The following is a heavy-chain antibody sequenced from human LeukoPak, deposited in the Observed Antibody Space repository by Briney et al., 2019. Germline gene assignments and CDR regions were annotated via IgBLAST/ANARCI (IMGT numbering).Heavy chain of an antibody. CDR1: GFTFSSYA. V-gene: IGHV3-23*01. D-gene: IGHD1-14*01. CDR3: AKACRKLGFDY. CDR2: ISGSGGSA. J-gene: IGHJ4*02. Sequence: GGSLRLSCAASGFTFSSYAMSWVRQAPEKGLEWVSAISGSGGSAYYADSVKGRFTISRDNSKNTLYLQMNSLRAEDTAVYYCAKACRKLGFDYWGQGTLVTVSS.